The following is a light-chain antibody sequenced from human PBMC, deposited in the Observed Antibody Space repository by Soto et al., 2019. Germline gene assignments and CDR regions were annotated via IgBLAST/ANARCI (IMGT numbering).Light chain of an antibody. J-gene: IGLJ3*02. Sequence: QSVLTQPPSVSAAPGQRVTISCSGSSSNIGNDYVSWYQQLPGTAPKLLIYDNNNRPPGIPDRFSGSKSGTSATLGITGLQTGDEADYYCGAWDSSLSVWVFGGGTKLTVL. CDR2: DNN. CDR1: SSNIGNDY. V-gene: IGLV1-51*01. CDR3: GAWDSSLSVWV.